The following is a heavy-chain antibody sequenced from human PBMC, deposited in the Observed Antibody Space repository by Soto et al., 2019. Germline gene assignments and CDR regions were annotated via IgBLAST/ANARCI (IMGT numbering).Heavy chain of an antibody. CDR1: GGTFSSYA. V-gene: IGHV1-69*05. J-gene: IGHJ6*02. Sequence: GASVKVSCKASGGTFSSYAISWVRQAPGQGLEWMGGIIPIFVTANYAQKFQGRVTMTRDTSPXTVYMVLSRLRSADTAGYYCARVGLVGYCTNGVCRNPGNYYYYGMDVWGQGTTVTVSS. CDR3: ARVGLVGYCTNGVCRNPGNYYYYGMDV. D-gene: IGHD2-8*01. CDR2: IIPIFVTA.